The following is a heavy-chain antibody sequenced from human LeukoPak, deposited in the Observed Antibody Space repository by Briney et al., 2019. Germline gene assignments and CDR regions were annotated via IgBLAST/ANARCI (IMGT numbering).Heavy chain of an antibody. Sequence: SXXLSLTCAVYGGSFSGYYWSWLRQPQGKGLEWIGEINYSPITHYNPSLKSRFTISVYTSKNQFSLKLSSVTAADTAVYYCARGPGKARLMVYGWFDPWGQGTLVTVSS. V-gene: IGHV4-34*01. J-gene: IGHJ5*02. CDR1: GGSFSGYY. CDR3: ARGPGKARLMVYGWFDP. D-gene: IGHD2-8*01. CDR2: INYSPIT.